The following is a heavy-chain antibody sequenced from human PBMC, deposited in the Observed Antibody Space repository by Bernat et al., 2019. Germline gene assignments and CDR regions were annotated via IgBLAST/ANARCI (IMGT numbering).Heavy chain of an antibody. CDR3: ARGTSTSAPYMDV. D-gene: IGHD1-1*01. V-gene: IGHV3-48*03. CDR2: IDTGGNTI. J-gene: IGHJ6*03. Sequence: EVQLVESGGGLVQPGGSLRLSCAASGFTFRSYEMNWVRQAPGKGLEWISFIDTGGNTIYYADSVKGRFTISRDNAKNSLYLQMNSLRAEDTAVYYCARGTSTSAPYMDVWGKGTTVTVSS. CDR1: GFTFRSYE.